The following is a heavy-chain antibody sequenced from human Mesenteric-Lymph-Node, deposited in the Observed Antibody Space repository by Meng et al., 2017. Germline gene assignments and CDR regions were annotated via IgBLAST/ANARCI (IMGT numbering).Heavy chain of an antibody. D-gene: IGHD1-26*01. CDR2: IYHSGST. CDR3: ARDKTYSGSYFDY. CDR1: GYSISSGYY. V-gene: IGHV4-38-2*02. J-gene: IGHJ4*02. Sequence: GSLRLSCAVSGYSISSGYYWGWIRQPPGKGLEWIGSIYHSGSTYYNPSLKSRVTISVDTSKNQFSLKLSSVTAADTAVYYCARDKTYSGSYFDYWGQGTLVTVSS.